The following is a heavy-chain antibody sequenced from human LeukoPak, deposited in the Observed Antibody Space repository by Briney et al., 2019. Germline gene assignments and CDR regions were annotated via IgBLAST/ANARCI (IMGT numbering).Heavy chain of an antibody. J-gene: IGHJ4*02. Sequence: ASVKVSCTASGYTFTSYGISWVRQAPGQGLEWMGWISAYNGNTNYAQKLQGRVTMTTDTSTSTAYMELRSLRSDDTAVYYCARSRDSSGYYLHGYFDYWGQGTLVTVSS. V-gene: IGHV1-18*01. CDR2: ISAYNGNT. D-gene: IGHD3-22*01. CDR3: ARSRDSSGYYLHGYFDY. CDR1: GYTFTSYG.